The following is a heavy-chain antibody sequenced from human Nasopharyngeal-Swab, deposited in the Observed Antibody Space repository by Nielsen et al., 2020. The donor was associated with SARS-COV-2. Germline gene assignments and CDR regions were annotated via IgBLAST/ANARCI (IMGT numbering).Heavy chain of an antibody. CDR3: ASGLLGYYYDSSGYYPLGY. V-gene: IGHV4-61*01. Sequence: SETLSLTCTVSGGSVSSGSYYWSWIRQPPGKGLEWIGYIYYSGSTNYNPSLKSRVTISVDTSKNQFSLKLSSVTAADTAVYYCASGLLGYYYDSSGYYPLGYWGQGTLVTVSS. J-gene: IGHJ4*02. CDR2: IYYSGST. CDR1: GGSVSSGSYY. D-gene: IGHD3-22*01.